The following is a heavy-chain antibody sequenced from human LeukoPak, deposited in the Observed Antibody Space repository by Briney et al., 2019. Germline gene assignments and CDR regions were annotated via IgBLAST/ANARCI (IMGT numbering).Heavy chain of an antibody. CDR1: GYTFTAYY. D-gene: IGHD3-22*01. Sequence: GASVKVSCTASGYTFTAYYIHWVRQAPGQGLEWMGRINPTSGDTNYAQKFQGRVTMTRDTSISTAYMELRRLRSDDTAVYYCARAYYYDSSAYYYDYWGQGTLVTVSS. CDR2: INPTSGDT. CDR3: ARAYYYDSSAYYYDY. V-gene: IGHV1-2*06. J-gene: IGHJ4*02.